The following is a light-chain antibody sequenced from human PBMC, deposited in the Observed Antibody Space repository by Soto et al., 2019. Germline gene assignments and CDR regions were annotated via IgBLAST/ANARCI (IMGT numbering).Light chain of an antibody. J-gene: IGKJ5*01. CDR2: RAS. CDR1: QSVSTSY. CDR3: QEYNTWPPIT. V-gene: IGKV3-20*01. Sequence: EIVLTQSPDTLSLTPGERATFSCRASQSVSTSYLAWYQQKPGQALRLLIYRASSRATGIPDRFSGSGSGTEFTLTISSLQSEDFAVCYCQEYNTWPPITFGQGTRLE.